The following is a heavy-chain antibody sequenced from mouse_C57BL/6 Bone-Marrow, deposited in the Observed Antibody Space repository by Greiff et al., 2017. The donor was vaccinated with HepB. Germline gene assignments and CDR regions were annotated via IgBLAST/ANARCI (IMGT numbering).Heavy chain of an antibody. CDR3: GRERGITTVRLYFDY. V-gene: IGHV10-3*01. CDR2: IRSKSSNYAT. D-gene: IGHD1-1*01. CDR1: GFTFNTYA. J-gene: IGHJ2*01. Sequence: EVKLVESGGGLVQPKGSLKLSCAASGFTFNTYAMHWVRQAPGKGLEWVARIRSKSSNYATYYADSVKDRFTISRDDSQSMLYLQMNNLKTEDTAMYYCGRERGITTVRLYFDYWGQGTTLTVSS.